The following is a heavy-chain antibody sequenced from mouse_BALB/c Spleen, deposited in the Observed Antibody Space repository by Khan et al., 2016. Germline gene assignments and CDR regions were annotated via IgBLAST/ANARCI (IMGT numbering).Heavy chain of an antibody. CDR1: GISITTGNYR. V-gene: IGHV3-5*02. CDR3: ARDRYDYSAMDY. CDR2: IYYSGTI. Sequence: EVQLQESGPGLVKPSQTVSLTCTVTGISITTGNYRWSWIRQFPGNKLEWKGYIYYSGTITYNPSLTSRTTITRDTSKNQIFLEMNSSTADDTATYYCARDRYDYSAMDYLGQGTSVTVSS. J-gene: IGHJ4*01.